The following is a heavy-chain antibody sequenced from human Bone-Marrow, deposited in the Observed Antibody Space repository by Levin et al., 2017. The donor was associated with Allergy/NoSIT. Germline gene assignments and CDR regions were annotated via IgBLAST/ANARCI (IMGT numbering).Heavy chain of an antibody. CDR2: INPNNTGT. J-gene: IGHJ6*02. Sequence: GASVKVSCKASGYTFTVYYIHWVRQAPGQGLEWMGRINPNNTGTNYEQKFQGRVTMTRDTSISTAYMELSSLRSDDTAVYYCVRGIIGTAFGMDVWGQGTTVTVSS. D-gene: IGHD1-7*01. CDR1: GYTFTVYY. V-gene: IGHV1-2*06. CDR3: VRGIIGTAFGMDV.